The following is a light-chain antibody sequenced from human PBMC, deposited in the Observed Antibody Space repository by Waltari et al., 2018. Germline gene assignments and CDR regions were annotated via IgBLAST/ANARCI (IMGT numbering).Light chain of an antibody. CDR2: KDT. V-gene: IGLV3-27*01. CDR3: HAAADNNWF. J-gene: IGLJ2*01. CDR1: VLAEKY. Sequence: YDLAQPFSVSVSPGQTATITCSGDVLAEKYVRWFQQRPGQAPTLILYKDTERPSGIPERFSGSSAGATVTLTSRGGLLEEEADYHCHAAADNNWFFGGGTKLTVL.